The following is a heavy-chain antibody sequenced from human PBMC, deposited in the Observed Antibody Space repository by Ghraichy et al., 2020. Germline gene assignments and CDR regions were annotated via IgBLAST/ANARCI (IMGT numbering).Heavy chain of an antibody. V-gene: IGHV3-74*01. J-gene: IGHJ4*02. Sequence: LSLTCAASGFTFSAYWIHWVRQAPGKGLVWVSHTSPDGSTTIYADSVKGRFTISRDNAKNTVYLQINSLRVEDSAVYYCSQRDMGYWGQGALVTVSS. CDR1: GFTFSAYW. CDR2: TSPDGSTT. CDR3: SQRDMGY. D-gene: IGHD2-2*01.